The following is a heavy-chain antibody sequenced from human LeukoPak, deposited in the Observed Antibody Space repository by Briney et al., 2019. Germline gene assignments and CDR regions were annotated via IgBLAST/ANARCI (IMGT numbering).Heavy chain of an antibody. CDR3: AIIPGSSSWYRGVDY. D-gene: IGHD6-13*01. Sequence: PGGSLRLSCAASGFTFSSYVMNWVRQAPGKGLEWVSYISSSGSTIYYADSVKGRFTISRDNAKNSLYLQMNSLRAEDTAVYYCAIIPGSSSWYRGVDYWGQGTLVTVSS. CDR1: GFTFSSYV. CDR2: ISSSGSTI. J-gene: IGHJ4*02. V-gene: IGHV3-48*03.